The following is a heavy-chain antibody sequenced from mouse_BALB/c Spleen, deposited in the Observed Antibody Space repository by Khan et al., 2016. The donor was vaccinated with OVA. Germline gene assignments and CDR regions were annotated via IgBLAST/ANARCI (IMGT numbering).Heavy chain of an antibody. D-gene: IGHD1-1*01. V-gene: IGHV1-7*01. CDR2: INPSTGYT. J-gene: IGHJ2*01. Sequence: QVQLKESGAELAKPGASVKMSCKASGYTFINYWILWVKQRPGQGLEWIGYINPSTGYTEYNQNFKDKATLTADKASSTAYIQLSSLTSEDSADKYCARRGLRWDFDYWGQGTTLTVSS. CDR3: ARRGLRWDFDY. CDR1: GYTFINYW.